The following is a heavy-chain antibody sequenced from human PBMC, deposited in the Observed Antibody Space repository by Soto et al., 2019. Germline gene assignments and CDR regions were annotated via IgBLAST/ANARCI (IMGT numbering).Heavy chain of an antibody. CDR1: GFTFSGSA. Sequence: EVQLVESGGGLVQPGGSLKLSCAASGFTFSGSAMHWVRQASGKGLEWVGRIRGKGNNYATAYAASVKGRFTISREDSKNTAYLQMNSLKTEDTAVYYCTRAGDGDYQYYYYGMDVWGQGTTVTVSS. J-gene: IGHJ6*02. V-gene: IGHV3-73*02. CDR3: TRAGDGDYQYYYYGMDV. D-gene: IGHD4-17*01. CDR2: IRGKGNNYAT.